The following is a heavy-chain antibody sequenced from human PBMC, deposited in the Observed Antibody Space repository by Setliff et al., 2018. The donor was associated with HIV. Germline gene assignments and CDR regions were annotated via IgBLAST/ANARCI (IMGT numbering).Heavy chain of an antibody. J-gene: IGHJ4*02. CDR1: GFNFNEAW. Sequence: GGSLRLSCATSGFNFNEAWMSWVRQAPGKGLECVGRVKSKKDGGTTHYTAPVKGRFTISRDDSKNTLYLQMNSLKTEDTAVYYCTTEGERGGDYWGQGTLVTVSS. D-gene: IGHD3-16*01. CDR2: VKSKKDGGTT. V-gene: IGHV3-15*01. CDR3: TTEGERGGDY.